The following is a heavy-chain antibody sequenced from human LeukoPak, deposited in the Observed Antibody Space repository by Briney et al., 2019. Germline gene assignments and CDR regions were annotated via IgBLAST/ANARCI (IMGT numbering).Heavy chain of an antibody. Sequence: PGGSLRLSCAASGFTFSSYGMHWVRQAPGKGLEWVAFIRYDGSNKYYADSVKGRFTISRDNSKNTLYLQMNSLRAEDTAVYYCAKVGSMCYYGSGSYPCWGQGTLVTVSS. CDR3: AKVGSMCYYGSGSYPC. J-gene: IGHJ4*02. CDR1: GFTFSSYG. V-gene: IGHV3-30*02. D-gene: IGHD3-10*01. CDR2: IRYDGSNK.